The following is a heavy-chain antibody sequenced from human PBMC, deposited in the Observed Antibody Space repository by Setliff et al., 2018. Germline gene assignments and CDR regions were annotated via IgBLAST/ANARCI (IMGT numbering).Heavy chain of an antibody. Sequence: PSETLSLTCTVPGDSISSFSYYWGWIRQPPGKGLEWIGTIYDSGKTYYNPSLKSRVTISVDTSKNQFSLKLTSVTAADTAVYYCARTGTYRYFDYWGQGTRVTVSS. V-gene: IGHV4-39*01. CDR3: ARTGTYRYFDY. CDR2: IYDSGKT. CDR1: GDSISSFSYY. D-gene: IGHD1-1*01. J-gene: IGHJ4*02.